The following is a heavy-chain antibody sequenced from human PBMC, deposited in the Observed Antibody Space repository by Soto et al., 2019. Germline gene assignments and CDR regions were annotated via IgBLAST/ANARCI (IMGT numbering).Heavy chain of an antibody. CDR2: ISWNSGSI. CDR1: GFTFDDYA. D-gene: IGHD3-3*01. CDR3: AKGNYDCMWGGAFDI. V-gene: IGHV3-9*01. Sequence: EVPLVESGGGLVQPGRSLRLSCAASGFTFDDYAMHWVRQAPGKCLEWVSGISWNSGSIGYADSVKGRFTISRDNAKNSLYLQMNSLGAEDTGLYYCAKGNYDCMWGGAFDIWGQGTMVTVSS. J-gene: IGHJ3*02.